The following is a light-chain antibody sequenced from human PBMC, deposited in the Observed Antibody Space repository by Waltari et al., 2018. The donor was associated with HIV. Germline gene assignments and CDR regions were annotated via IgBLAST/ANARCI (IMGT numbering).Light chain of an antibody. CDR2: SNN. CDR1: SSNIASTT. J-gene: IGLJ3*02. Sequence: QSVLTQPSSASGTPGQRVAISCSGSSSNIASTTVNWYQQLPGTAPKPLVYSNNQRPSGVPDRISGSKSGTSASLAISGLQSEDEADYYCAAWDDSLNGWVFGGGTKLTVL. CDR3: AAWDDSLNGWV. V-gene: IGLV1-44*01.